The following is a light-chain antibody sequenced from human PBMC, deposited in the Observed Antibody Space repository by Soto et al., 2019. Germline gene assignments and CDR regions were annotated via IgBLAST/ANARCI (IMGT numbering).Light chain of an antibody. CDR2: EVS. V-gene: IGLV2-23*02. Sequence: QSGLTQPSSLSGSPGQSITISCTGTSRDVGSYNLVSWYQQHPGKAPKLMIYEVSKRPSGVSNRFSGSKSGNTASLTISGLQAEDEADYYCCSYAGSSTSYVFGTGTKVTVL. CDR3: CSYAGSSTSYV. CDR1: SRDVGSYNL. J-gene: IGLJ1*01.